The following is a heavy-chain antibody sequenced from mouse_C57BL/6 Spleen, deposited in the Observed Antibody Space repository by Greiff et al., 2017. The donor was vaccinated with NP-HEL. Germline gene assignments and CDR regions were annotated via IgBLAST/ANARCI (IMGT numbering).Heavy chain of an antibody. V-gene: IGHV1-18*01. CDR3: ARSFYYYGSSYWYFDV. Sequence: EVQRVESGPELVKPGASVKIPCKASGYTFTDYNMDWVKQSHGKSLEWIGDINPNNGGTIYNQKFKGKATLTVDKSSSTAYMELRSLTSEDTAVYYCARSFYYYGSSYWYFDVWGTGTTVTVSS. J-gene: IGHJ1*03. CDR1: GYTFTDYN. CDR2: INPNNGGT. D-gene: IGHD1-1*01.